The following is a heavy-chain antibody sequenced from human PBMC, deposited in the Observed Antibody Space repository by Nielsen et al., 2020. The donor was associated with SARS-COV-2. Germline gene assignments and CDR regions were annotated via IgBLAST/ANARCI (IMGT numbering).Heavy chain of an antibody. Sequence: SVKVSCKASGGTFSSYAISWVRQAPGQGLGWMGGIIPIFGTANYAQKFQGRVTITADESTSTAYMELSSLRSEDTAVYYCAREGWFGEKWNYYGMDVWGQGTTVTVSS. D-gene: IGHD3-10*01. V-gene: IGHV1-69*13. CDR3: AREGWFGEKWNYYGMDV. J-gene: IGHJ6*02. CDR2: IIPIFGTA. CDR1: GGTFSSYA.